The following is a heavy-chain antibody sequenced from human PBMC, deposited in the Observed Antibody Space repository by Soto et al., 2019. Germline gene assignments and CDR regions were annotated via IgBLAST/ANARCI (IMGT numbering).Heavy chain of an antibody. J-gene: IGHJ5*02. V-gene: IGHV4-31*03. Sequence: SETLSLTCTVSCGSISSGGYYWSWIRQHPGKGLEWIGYIYYSGSTYYNPSLKSRVTISVDTSKNQFSLKLSSVTAADTAVYYCARAGSSWYGYWFDPWGQGTLVTVSS. D-gene: IGHD6-13*01. CDR3: ARAGSSWYGYWFDP. CDR1: CGSISSGGYY. CDR2: IYYSGST.